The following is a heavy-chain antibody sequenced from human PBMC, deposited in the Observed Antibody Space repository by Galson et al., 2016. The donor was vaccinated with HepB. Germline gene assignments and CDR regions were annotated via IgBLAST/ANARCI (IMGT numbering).Heavy chain of an antibody. Sequence: SVKVSCKASGYTFASYGISWVRQAPGQGLEWVGWISAYNGNTNYAQKLQGRVTMTTDTSTSTAYMELRSLRSDDTAVYYCARDWLVAVFDYWGQGTKVTVSS. V-gene: IGHV1-18*01. CDR3: ARDWLVAVFDY. J-gene: IGHJ3*01. CDR2: ISAYNGNT. CDR1: GYTFASYG. D-gene: IGHD3-9*01.